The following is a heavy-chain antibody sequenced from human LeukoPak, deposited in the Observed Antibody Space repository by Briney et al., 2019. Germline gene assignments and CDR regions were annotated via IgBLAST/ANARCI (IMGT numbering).Heavy chain of an antibody. Sequence: GSVRVSCTASGYTFTGYGISWVRQAPGQGLEWMGWISAYNGNTNYAQKLQGRVTMTTDTSTSTAYMELRSLRSDDTAVYYCASLVGAIDGAYFDYWGQGTLVTVSS. V-gene: IGHV1-18*01. CDR2: ISAYNGNT. CDR1: GYTFTGYG. J-gene: IGHJ4*02. CDR3: ASLVGAIDGAYFDY. D-gene: IGHD1-26*01.